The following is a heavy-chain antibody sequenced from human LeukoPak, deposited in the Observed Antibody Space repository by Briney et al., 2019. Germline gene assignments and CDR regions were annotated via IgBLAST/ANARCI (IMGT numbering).Heavy chain of an antibody. D-gene: IGHD5-12*01. CDR2: ISGSGGST. V-gene: IGHV3-23*01. CDR3: AKDRAASGPLDYYGMDV. Sequence: GGSLRLSCAASGFTFGSYAMSWVRQAPGKGLEWVSAISGSGGSTYYADSVKGRFTISRDNSKNTLYLQMNSLRAEDTAVYYCAKDRAASGPLDYYGMDVWGQGTTVTVSS. CDR1: GFTFGSYA. J-gene: IGHJ6*02.